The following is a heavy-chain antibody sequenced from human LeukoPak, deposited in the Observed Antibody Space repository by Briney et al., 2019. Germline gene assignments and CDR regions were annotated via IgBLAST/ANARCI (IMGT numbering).Heavy chain of an antibody. Sequence: PGGSLRLSCAASGFTFSSYAMSWVRQAPGKGLEWVSAISGSGDSTDYADSVKGRFTISRDDSKNTLYLQISSLRAEDTAIYYCAKGRGYSTTWYSDYWGQGTLVTVSS. V-gene: IGHV3-23*01. CDR3: AKGRGYSTTWYSDY. CDR1: GFTFSSYA. D-gene: IGHD6-13*01. CDR2: ISGSGDST. J-gene: IGHJ4*02.